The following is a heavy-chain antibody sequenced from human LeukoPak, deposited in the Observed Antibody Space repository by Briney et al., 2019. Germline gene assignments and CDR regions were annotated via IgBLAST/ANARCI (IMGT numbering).Heavy chain of an antibody. CDR1: GFTFNSYW. D-gene: IGHD6-19*01. CDR3: ATTDDTGWFDY. V-gene: IGHV3-7*01. CDR2: IRQDGSEK. J-gene: IGHJ4*02. Sequence: PGGSLRLSCAASGFTFNSYWMSWVRQAPGKGLEWVANIRQDGSEKYYVDSVKGRFTISRDNSKNSLYLEMNTLRAEDTALYYCATTDDTGWFDYWGRGTLVTVSS.